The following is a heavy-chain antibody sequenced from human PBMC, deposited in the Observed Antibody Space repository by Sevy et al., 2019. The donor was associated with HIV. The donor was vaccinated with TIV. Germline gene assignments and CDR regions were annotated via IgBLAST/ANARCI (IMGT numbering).Heavy chain of an antibody. D-gene: IGHD3-22*01. Sequence: GGSLRLSCAASGITFSSYTMNWVRQAPGKGLEWVSTIYGTAGFTYYAYSVKGRFTISRDNSKNTLFLQMNSLRAEDTAIYYCAGGRYDSSGSFDAFDIWGQGTMVTVSS. V-gene: IGHV3-23*01. CDR2: IYGTAGFT. J-gene: IGHJ3*02. CDR1: GITFSSYT. CDR3: AGGRYDSSGSFDAFDI.